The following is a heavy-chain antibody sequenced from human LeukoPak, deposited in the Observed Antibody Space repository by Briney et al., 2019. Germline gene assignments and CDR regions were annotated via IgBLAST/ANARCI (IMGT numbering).Heavy chain of an antibody. CDR1: GYTFTTYY. Sequence: ASVKVSCKASGYTFTTYYMHWVRQAPGQGLQWMGWINPSTGGTKYAENFQGRVTMTRDTSITTAYMELGRLTSDDTGVYYCARQYCGGDCYNPWGQGTLVIVAS. V-gene: IGHV1-2*02. CDR3: ARQYCGGDCYNP. CDR2: INPSTGGT. D-gene: IGHD2-21*02. J-gene: IGHJ5*02.